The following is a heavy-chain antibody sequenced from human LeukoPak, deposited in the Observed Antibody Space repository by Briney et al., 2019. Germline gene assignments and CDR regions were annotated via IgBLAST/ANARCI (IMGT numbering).Heavy chain of an antibody. CDR3: ARAPPLDIVVVVAADY. Sequence: ASVKVSCKASGYTFTSYGISWVRQAPGQGLEWMGWISAYNGNTNYAQKLQGRVTMTTDTSTSTAHMELRSLRSDDTAVYYCARAPPLDIVVVVAADYWGQGTLVTVSS. J-gene: IGHJ4*02. V-gene: IGHV1-18*01. CDR2: ISAYNGNT. CDR1: GYTFTSYG. D-gene: IGHD2-15*01.